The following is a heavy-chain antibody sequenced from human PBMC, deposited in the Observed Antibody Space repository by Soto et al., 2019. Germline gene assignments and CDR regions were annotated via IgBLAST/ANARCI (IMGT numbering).Heavy chain of an antibody. CDR3: ARDLYAVTYYYYGMDV. V-gene: IGHV3-30-3*01. CDR2: ISYDGSNK. CDR1: GFTFSSYA. D-gene: IGHD4-17*01. J-gene: IGHJ6*02. Sequence: HPGGSLRLSCAASGFTFSSYAMHWVRQVPGKGLEWVAVISYDGSNKYYADSVKGRFTISRDNSKNTLYLQMNSLRAEDTAVYYCARDLYAVTYYYYGMDVWGQGTTVTVSS.